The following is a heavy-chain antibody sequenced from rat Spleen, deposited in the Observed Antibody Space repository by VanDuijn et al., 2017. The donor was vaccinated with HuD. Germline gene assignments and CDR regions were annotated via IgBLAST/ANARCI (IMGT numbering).Heavy chain of an antibody. CDR3: AREGRGFAY. CDR1: GFTFSRYW. CDR2: ISNDGGTT. V-gene: IGHV5-58*01. D-gene: IGHD4-1*01. Sequence: EVQLAETGGGLVQPGRSLKLSCVASGFTFSRYWMYWVRQAPGKGLEWVSSISNDGGTTYYSDSVKGRFTISRDHAENTVYLQMNSLRSEDTATYYCAREGRGFAYWGQGTLVTVSS. J-gene: IGHJ3*01.